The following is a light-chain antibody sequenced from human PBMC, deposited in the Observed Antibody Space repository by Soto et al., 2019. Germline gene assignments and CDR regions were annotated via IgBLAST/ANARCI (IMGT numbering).Light chain of an antibody. CDR1: QSVSSSY. CDR2: GAS. J-gene: IGKJ5*01. CDR3: QQRSNWQIT. Sequence: ESVWTQSPGTLSLSPGERATLSCRASQSVSSSYLAWYQHKPGQAPRLLIYGASNRVTGIPARFRGSGSGTDFTLTISSLEPDDFAVYYCQQRSNWQITFGQGTRLEIK. V-gene: IGKV3D-20*02.